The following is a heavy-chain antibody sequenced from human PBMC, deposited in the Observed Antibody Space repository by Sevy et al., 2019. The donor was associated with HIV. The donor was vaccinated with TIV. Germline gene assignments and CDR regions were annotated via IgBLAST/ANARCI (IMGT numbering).Heavy chain of an antibody. D-gene: IGHD3-22*01. CDR2: IDSDGSA. CDR1: GFTVSDNY. J-gene: IGHJ4*02. V-gene: IGHV3-66*01. CDR3: ARGWGDRSGYYPLDY. Sequence: GGSLRLSCAASGFTVSDNYMAWVRLAPGKGLEWVSLIDSDGSAYYADSVKGRFTISRDNSKNTLYLQMNSLRAEDTAVYYCARGWGDRSGYYPLDYWGQGTLVTVSS.